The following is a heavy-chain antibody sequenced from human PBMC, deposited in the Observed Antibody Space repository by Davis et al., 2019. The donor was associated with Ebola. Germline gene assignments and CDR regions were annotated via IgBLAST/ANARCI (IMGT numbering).Heavy chain of an antibody. J-gene: IGHJ6*02. V-gene: IGHV3-23*01. CDR3: VREPIMKFYYGMDV. CDR2: IGVSTIDT. D-gene: IGHD3-16*01. CDR1: GFAFSSFP. Sequence: GESLKISCEASGFAFSSFPMAWVRQVPGKGLEWLSSIGVSTIDTRYADSVTGRFTISKDNSINSLFLEMNSLRAEDTAVYYCVREPIMKFYYGMDVWGQGTTVTVSS.